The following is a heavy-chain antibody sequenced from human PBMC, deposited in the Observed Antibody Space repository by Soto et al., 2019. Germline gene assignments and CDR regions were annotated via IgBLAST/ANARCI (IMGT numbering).Heavy chain of an antibody. D-gene: IGHD4-17*01. V-gene: IGHV3-23*01. Sequence: EVQLLESGGGLVQPGGSLRLSCAASGFTFSSYAMSWVRQAPGKGLEWVSAISGSGVGTYYADSVKGRFTISRDNSKNTLYLQMNSLRAADTAVYYCAKCMTTVTTFPFNSWGKETMVSVSS. CDR3: AKCMTTVTTFPFNS. CDR2: ISGSGVGT. J-gene: IGHJ3*02. CDR1: GFTFSSYA.